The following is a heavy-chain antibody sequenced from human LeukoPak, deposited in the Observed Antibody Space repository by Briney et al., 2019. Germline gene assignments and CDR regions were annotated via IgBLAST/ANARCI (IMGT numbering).Heavy chain of an antibody. Sequence: ASVKVSCKASGGTFSSYAISWVRQAPGQGLEWMGGIIPIFGTANYAQKFQGRVTITADESTSTAYMELSSLRSEDTAVYYCAREAPPAPGSGSYPYYFDYWGQRTLVTVSS. CDR3: AREAPPAPGSGSYPYYFDY. V-gene: IGHV1-69*13. D-gene: IGHD3-10*01. J-gene: IGHJ4*02. CDR2: IIPIFGTA. CDR1: GGTFSSYA.